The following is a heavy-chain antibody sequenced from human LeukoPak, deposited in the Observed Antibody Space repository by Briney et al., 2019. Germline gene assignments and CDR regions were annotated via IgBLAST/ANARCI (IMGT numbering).Heavy chain of an antibody. CDR3: ARVTYYYDSSGYLGDY. Sequence: SVKVSCKASGGTFSSYAISWVRQAPGQGLEWMGGIIPIFGTANYAQKFQGRVTITADESTSTAYMELSSLRSEDTAVYYCARVTYYYDSSGYLGDYWGQGTLVTVSS. D-gene: IGHD3-22*01. CDR2: IIPIFGTA. CDR1: GGTFSSYA. V-gene: IGHV1-69*13. J-gene: IGHJ4*02.